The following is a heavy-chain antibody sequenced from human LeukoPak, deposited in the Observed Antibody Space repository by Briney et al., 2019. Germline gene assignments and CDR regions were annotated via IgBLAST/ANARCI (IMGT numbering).Heavy chain of an antibody. CDR1: GGSVSPYY. D-gene: IGHD3-10*01. V-gene: IGHV4-59*08. J-gene: IGHJ3*02. CDR2: IFYSGGT. CDR3: ARLLAGEYDPFDM. Sequence: KPSETLSLTCTVSGGSVSPYYWSWIRQPPGTGLEWIGSIFYSGGTKYNPSLQSRVSISVDTSKNQFSLNLSSVTAADTAVYYCARLLAGEYDPFDMWGQGTMVTVSS.